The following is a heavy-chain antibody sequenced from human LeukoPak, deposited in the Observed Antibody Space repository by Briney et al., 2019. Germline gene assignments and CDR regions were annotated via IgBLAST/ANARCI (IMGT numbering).Heavy chain of an antibody. V-gene: IGHV3-53*01. J-gene: IGHJ4*02. D-gene: IGHD6-13*01. Sequence: GGSLRLSCAASGFTVSSNYMSWVRQAPGKGLEWVSVIYSGGSTYYADSVKGRSTISRDDSKNTLYLQMNSLRAEDTAVYYCARGYSSSWSDYWGQGTLVTVSS. CDR2: IYSGGST. CDR1: GFTVSSNY. CDR3: ARGYSSSWSDY.